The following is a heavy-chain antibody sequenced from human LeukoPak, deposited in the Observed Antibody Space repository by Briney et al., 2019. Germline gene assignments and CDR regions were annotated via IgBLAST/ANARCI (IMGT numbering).Heavy chain of an antibody. Sequence: SETLSLTCTVSGYSISSGYYWGWIRQPPGKGLEWIGSIYHSGSTYYNPSLKSRVTISVDTSKNQFSLKLSSVTAADTAVYYCAIAGDLAYYYMDVWGKGTTVTVSS. V-gene: IGHV4-38-2*02. CDR1: GYSISSGYY. CDR3: AIAGDLAYYYMDV. CDR2: IYHSGST. J-gene: IGHJ6*03. D-gene: IGHD7-27*01.